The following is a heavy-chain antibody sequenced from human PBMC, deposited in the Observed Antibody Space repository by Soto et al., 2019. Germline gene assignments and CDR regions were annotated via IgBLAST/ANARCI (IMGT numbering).Heavy chain of an antibody. J-gene: IGHJ5*02. D-gene: IGHD3-16*01. CDR3: ATYWGTESHTFWFDN. V-gene: IGHV4-59*11. CDR2: PHFRGYT. CDR1: GGSIGSQY. Sequence: SETLSLTCTVSGGSIGSQYWTWVRQSPGKGLEWIGHPHFRGYTNYNPSLQSRVTISSARSTNQVSLTLTSVTAADTAIYYCATYWGTESHTFWFDNWGRGAQVTVSS.